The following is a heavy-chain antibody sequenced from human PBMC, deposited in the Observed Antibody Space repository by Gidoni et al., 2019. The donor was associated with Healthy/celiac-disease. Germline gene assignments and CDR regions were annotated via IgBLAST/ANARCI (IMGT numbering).Heavy chain of an antibody. CDR2: IIPSFGTA. Sequence: QVQLVQSGAEVKKPGSSVKVSCKASGGTCSSYTISWVCQAPGQGLEWMGGIIPSFGTANYAQKCQGRVTITADESTSTAYMELSSLRSEDTAVYYCARGDIVVVPAAIGLTRYYYYGMDVWGQGTTVTVSS. D-gene: IGHD2-2*01. CDR3: ARGDIVVVPAAIGLTRYYYYGMDV. V-gene: IGHV1-69*01. J-gene: IGHJ6*02. CDR1: GGTCSSYT.